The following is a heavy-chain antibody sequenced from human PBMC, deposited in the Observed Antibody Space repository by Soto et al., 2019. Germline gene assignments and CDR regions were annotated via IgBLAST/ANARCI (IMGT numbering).Heavy chain of an antibody. CDR2: ISSSGSTI. CDR1: GFTFSDYY. J-gene: IGHJ2*01. V-gene: IGHV3-11*04. CDR3: ARDLEGATPGGVDL. Sequence: PGGSLRLSCAASGFTFSDYYMSWIRQAPGKGLEWVSYISSSGSTIYYADSVKGRFSISRDNAKNSLCLQINSLRAEDTAVYYCARDLEGATPGGVDLWGRGTLVTVSS. D-gene: IGHD1-26*01.